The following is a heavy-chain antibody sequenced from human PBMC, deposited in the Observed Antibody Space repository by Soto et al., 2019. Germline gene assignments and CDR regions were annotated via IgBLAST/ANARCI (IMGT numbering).Heavy chain of an antibody. V-gene: IGHV3-23*01. CDR1: GFTFNIYA. D-gene: IGHD3-22*01. Sequence: ESGGDLIQPGWSLRLSCAASGFTFNIYAMTWVRQAPGKGLEWVSAISRYGDITYYADSVEGRFSISRDNSKNTLYLQMNSLRAEDTAVYYCAKDRYLDHDSRGYLFDNWGQGTLVTVSS. CDR2: ISRYGDIT. J-gene: IGHJ4*02. CDR3: AKDRYLDHDSRGYLFDN.